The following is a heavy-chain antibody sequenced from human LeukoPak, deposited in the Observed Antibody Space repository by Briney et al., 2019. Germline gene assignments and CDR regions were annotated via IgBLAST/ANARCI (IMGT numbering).Heavy chain of an antibody. V-gene: IGHV4-59*12. CDR2: IYYSGST. CDR3: FSDTLSRDAFDI. CDR1: GGSISSYY. Sequence: SETLSLTCTVSGGSISSYYWSWIRQPPGKGLEWIGYIYYSGSTNYNPSLESRVTISVDTSKNQFSLKLSSVTAADTAVYYCFSDTLSRDAFDIWGQGTMVTVSS. D-gene: IGHD3-3*02. J-gene: IGHJ3*02.